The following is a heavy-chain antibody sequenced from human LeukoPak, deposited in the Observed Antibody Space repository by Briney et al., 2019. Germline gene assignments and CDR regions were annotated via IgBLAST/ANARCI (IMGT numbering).Heavy chain of an antibody. CDR1: GFTFSDYY. CDR2: ISSSGSTI. V-gene: IGHV3-11*01. J-gene: IGHJ4*02. CDR3: ARGYYDILTGYYPFDY. D-gene: IGHD3-9*01. Sequence: GGSLRLSCAASGFTFSDYYMSWIRQAPGKGLEWVSYISSSGSTIHYADSVKGRFTISRDNAKNSLYLQMNSLRAEDTAVYYCARGYYDILTGYYPFDYWGQGTLVTVSS.